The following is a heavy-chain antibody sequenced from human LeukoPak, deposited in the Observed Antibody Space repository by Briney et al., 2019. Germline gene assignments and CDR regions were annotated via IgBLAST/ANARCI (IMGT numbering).Heavy chain of an antibody. CDR1: GYTFTNYG. CDR3: ASGYSSGWYVSIDY. V-gene: IGHV1-69*04. Sequence: SVKVSCKASGYTFTNYGISWVRQAPGQGLEWMGRIIPILGIANYAQKFQGRVTITADKSTSTAYMELSSLRSEDTAVYYCASGYSSGWYVSIDYWGQGTLVTVSS. J-gene: IGHJ4*02. CDR2: IIPILGIA. D-gene: IGHD6-19*01.